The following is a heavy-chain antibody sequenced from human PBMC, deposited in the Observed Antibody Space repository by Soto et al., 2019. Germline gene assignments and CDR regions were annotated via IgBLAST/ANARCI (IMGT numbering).Heavy chain of an antibody. Sequence: QVQLEQSGAEVKKPGASVKVSCKASGYTFTSYGISWVRQAPGQGLEWMGRISAYNGNTNYAQKLQGRVTMTTDTSTSTAHRELRSLRSDDTAVYYCARVVGALGHWFDPWGQGTLVTVSS. D-gene: IGHD1-26*01. CDR1: GYTFTSYG. CDR3: ARVVGALGHWFDP. CDR2: ISAYNGNT. V-gene: IGHV1-18*01. J-gene: IGHJ5*02.